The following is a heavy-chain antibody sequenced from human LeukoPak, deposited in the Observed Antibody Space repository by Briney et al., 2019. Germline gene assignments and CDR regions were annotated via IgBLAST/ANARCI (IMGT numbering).Heavy chain of an antibody. CDR2: INSSGGST. CDR3: ARWATMVRGVISSHLDY. CDR1: VYTFTGYF. J-gene: IGHJ4*02. V-gene: IGHV1-46*01. Sequence: ASVKVSFMASVYTFTGYFMHWVRQAPGQGREWVGWINSSGGSTSYAQKFQGRVTMTRDTSTSTVYMELSSLRSEDTAVYYCARWATMVRGVISSHLDYWGQGTLVTVSS. D-gene: IGHD3-10*01.